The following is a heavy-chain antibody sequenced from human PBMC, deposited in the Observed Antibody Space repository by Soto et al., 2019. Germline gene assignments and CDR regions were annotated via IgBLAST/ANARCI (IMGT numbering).Heavy chain of an antibody. CDR3: ARGPLKTYYYNSGSRDRGYFDF. CDR1: GASFSGYS. J-gene: IGHJ4*02. D-gene: IGHD3-10*01. Sequence: SETLSPTCAVSGASFSGYSWNWIRQPPGKGLEWLGEISRSGSATYNPSLKGRVTMSVDTSKNQISLNVTSVTAADTAVCYCARGPLKTYYYNSGSRDRGYFDFWGQGTLVTVSS. V-gene: IGHV4-34*01. CDR2: ISRSGSA.